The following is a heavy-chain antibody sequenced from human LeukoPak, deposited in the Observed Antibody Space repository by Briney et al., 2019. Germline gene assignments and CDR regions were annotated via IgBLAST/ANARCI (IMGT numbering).Heavy chain of an antibody. D-gene: IGHD6-19*01. V-gene: IGHV3-13*01. CDR3: ARAVAGTHWFDP. J-gene: IGHJ5*02. Sequence: GGSLRLSCAASGFTLSSYDMHWVRQATGKGLEWVSGIDIPGNTYYPDSVKGRFTMSRESAKNSLYLQMNSLRAGDTAVYYCARAVAGTHWFDPWGQGTLVTVSS. CDR1: GFTLSSYD. CDR2: IDIPGNT.